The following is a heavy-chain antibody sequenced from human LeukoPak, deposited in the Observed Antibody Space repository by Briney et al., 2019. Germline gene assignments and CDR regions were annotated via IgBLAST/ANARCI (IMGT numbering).Heavy chain of an antibody. CDR2: ISYDGSNK. CDR1: GFTFSSYA. J-gene: IGHJ4*02. CDR3: ARAHGYSSGSFDY. D-gene: IGHD6-19*01. V-gene: IGHV3-30-3*01. Sequence: GGSLRLSCAASGFTFSSYAMHWVRQAPGKGLEWVAVISYDGSNKYYADSVKGRFTISRDNSKNTLYLQMNSLRAEDTAVYYCARAHGYSSGSFDYWAREPWSPSPQ.